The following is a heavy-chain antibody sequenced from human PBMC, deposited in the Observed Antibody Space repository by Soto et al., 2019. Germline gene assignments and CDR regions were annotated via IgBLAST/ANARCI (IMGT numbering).Heavy chain of an antibody. CDR2: IDWDDDK. CDR3: ARLPFSIGCLDTDY. J-gene: IGHJ4*02. V-gene: IGHV2-70*01. CDR1: GFSLSTSGMC. D-gene: IGHD6-19*01. Sequence: SGPTLVNPTQPLTLTCTFSGFSLSTSGMCGSWIRQPPGKALEWLALIDWDDDKYYSTSLKTRLTISKDTSKNQVVLTMTNIDPVHTATYYCARLPFSIGCLDTDYSGQGTRVTVS.